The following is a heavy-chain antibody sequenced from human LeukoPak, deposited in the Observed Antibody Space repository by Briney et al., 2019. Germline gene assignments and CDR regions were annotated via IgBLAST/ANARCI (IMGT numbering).Heavy chain of an antibody. J-gene: IGHJ2*01. Sequence: PSETLSLTCTVSGGSISSYYWSWIRQPPGKGLEWIGYIYYSGSTNYNPSLKSRVTISVDTSKNQFSLKLSSVTAADTAVYYCARDVPLTIFWYFDLWGRGTLVTVSS. CDR2: IYYSGST. CDR1: GGSISSYY. D-gene: IGHD3-9*01. CDR3: ARDVPLTIFWYFDL. V-gene: IGHV4-59*12.